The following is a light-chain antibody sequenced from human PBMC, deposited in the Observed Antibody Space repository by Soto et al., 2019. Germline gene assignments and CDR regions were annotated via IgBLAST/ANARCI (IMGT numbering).Light chain of an antibody. V-gene: IGKV3-20*01. CDR1: QSVASNF. J-gene: IGKJ3*01. CDR2: GIS. CDR3: QQYGSSPT. Sequence: EIVSTQSPGTLSLSPGERATLSCRASQSVASNFLAWFQQKPGQAPRLLVYGISSRATGIPDRFSGSGSGTDFTLTITRLEPEDFAVYYCQQYGSSPTFGPGTKVDIK.